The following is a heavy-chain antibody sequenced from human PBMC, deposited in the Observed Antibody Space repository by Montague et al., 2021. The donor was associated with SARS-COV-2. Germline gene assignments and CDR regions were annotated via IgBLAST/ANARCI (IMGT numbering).Heavy chain of an antibody. CDR3: ARGEYSGYDFPSGMDV. CDR1: GFTFSSYW. J-gene: IGHJ6*02. CDR2: INSDLSNP. D-gene: IGHD5-12*01. V-gene: IGHV3-74*01. Sequence: SLRLSCAASGFTFSSYWMHWVRQAPVKGLVWVSRINSDLSNPSYXYSXHVLLTISGDNAKNTLYLQMNSLRAEDTAVYYCARGEYSGYDFPSGMDVWGQGTTATVSS.